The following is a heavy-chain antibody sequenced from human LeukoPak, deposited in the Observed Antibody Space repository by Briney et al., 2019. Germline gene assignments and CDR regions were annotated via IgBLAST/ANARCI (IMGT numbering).Heavy chain of an antibody. J-gene: IGHJ4*02. D-gene: IGHD1/OR15-1a*01. Sequence: GGSLRLSCAASVFTFSSYAMSGVRQAPGKGLECVSAISGSGGSTYYADSVKGRFTISRDNSKNTLYLQMNSLRAEDTAVYYCACGGTNFDYWGQGTLVTVSS. CDR3: ACGGTNFDY. CDR1: VFTFSSYA. CDR2: ISGSGGST. V-gene: IGHV3-23*01.